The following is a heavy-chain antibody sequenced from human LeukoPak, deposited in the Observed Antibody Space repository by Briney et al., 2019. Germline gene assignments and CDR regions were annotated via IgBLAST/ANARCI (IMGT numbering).Heavy chain of an antibody. J-gene: IGHJ4*02. CDR1: GFTISGYW. CDR3: ARAREITVSGTDYFDY. Sequence: GGSLRLSCAASGFTISGYWMTWVRQAPGKGLEWVANIKHDGSGPSYLDSVKGRFTISRDNARNLLSLQMSSLRAEDTAVYYCARAREITVSGTDYFDYWGQGTLVTVSS. V-gene: IGHV3-7*01. CDR2: IKHDGSGP. D-gene: IGHD6-19*01.